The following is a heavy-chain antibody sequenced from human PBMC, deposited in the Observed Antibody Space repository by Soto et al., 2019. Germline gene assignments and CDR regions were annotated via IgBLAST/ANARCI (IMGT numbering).Heavy chain of an antibody. V-gene: IGHV1-2*04. CDR2: INPNSGGT. CDR3: ARWGQNAAAGPKFDY. CDR1: GYTFTGYY. J-gene: IGHJ4*02. D-gene: IGHD2-15*01. Sequence: GASVKVSCKASGYTFTGYYMHWVRQAPGQGLEWIGWINPNSGGTNFAQKFQGWVTMTRDTPASTAYVELSGLRSEDTAVYYCARWGQNAAAGPKFDYWGQGTLVTVSS.